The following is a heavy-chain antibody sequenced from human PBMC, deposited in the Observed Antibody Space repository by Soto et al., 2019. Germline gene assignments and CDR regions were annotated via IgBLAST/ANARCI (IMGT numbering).Heavy chain of an antibody. CDR1: GFTFSTYS. Sequence: GGSLRLSCAASGFTFSTYSMNWVRQAPGKGLEWVSSISSSGSYIYYADSVKGRFTISRDNAKNTLYLQMNSLRAEDTAVYYCAKDRDSWYLWALDYWGQGTLVTVSS. V-gene: IGHV3-21*04. D-gene: IGHD2-15*01. CDR3: AKDRDSWYLWALDY. CDR2: ISSSGSYI. J-gene: IGHJ4*02.